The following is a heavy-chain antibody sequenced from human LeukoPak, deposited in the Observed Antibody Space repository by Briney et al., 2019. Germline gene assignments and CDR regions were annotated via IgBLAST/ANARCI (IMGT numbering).Heavy chain of an antibody. CDR2: MGSSGTNG. Sequence: GGSLRLSCAGSRFTFSSYSMNWVGQAPGKGLEWVSSMGSSGTNGYYADSVKGRFIISRDNAKNSLFLQMNSLRAEDSALYDCGRGLGAASAGAFDIWGQGTLVTVSS. CDR3: GRGLGAASAGAFDI. V-gene: IGHV3-21*01. J-gene: IGHJ3*02. CDR1: RFTFSSYS. D-gene: IGHD6-13*01.